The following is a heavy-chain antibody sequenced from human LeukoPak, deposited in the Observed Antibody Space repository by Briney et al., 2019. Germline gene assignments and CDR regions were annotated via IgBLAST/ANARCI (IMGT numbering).Heavy chain of an antibody. CDR3: AREGGRGIQLWHTDY. V-gene: IGHV3-7*01. D-gene: IGHD5-18*01. CDR1: GFTFGNYW. CDR2: IKQDGSEK. J-gene: IGHJ4*02. Sequence: GGSLRLSCAASGFTFGNYWMSWVRQAPGKGLEWVANIKQDGSEKYYVDSVKGRFTISRDNAKNSLYLQTNSLRAEDTAVYYCAREGGRGIQLWHTDYWGQGTLVTVSS.